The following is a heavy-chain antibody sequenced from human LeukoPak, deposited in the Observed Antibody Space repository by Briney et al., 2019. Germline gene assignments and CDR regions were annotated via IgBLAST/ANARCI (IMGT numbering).Heavy chain of an antibody. CDR1: GFTFSSYA. CDR3: AKVPDYYGSGSYYDY. D-gene: IGHD3-10*01. J-gene: IGHJ4*02. V-gene: IGHV3-23*01. Sequence: GGSLRLSCAASGFTFSSYAMSWVRQAPGKGPEWVSAISGSGGSTYYADSVKGRFTISRDNSKNTLYLQMNSLRAEDTAVYYCAKVPDYYGSGSYYDYWGQGTLVTVSS. CDR2: ISGSGGST.